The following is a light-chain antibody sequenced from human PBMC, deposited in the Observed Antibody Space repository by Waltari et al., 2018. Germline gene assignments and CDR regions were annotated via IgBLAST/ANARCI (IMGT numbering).Light chain of an antibody. V-gene: IGLV2-14*01. CDR3: SSYRDSKTLLYV. CDR2: EVT. Sequence: QSALTQPASVSGSPGQSITISCTGTSSDVGGYNYVSWYQQYPGKAPKLIIYEVTNRPSGVSNRFSRSKSGNTASLTISGLQSEDEADYFCSSYRDSKTLLYVFGTGTTVTVL. J-gene: IGLJ1*01. CDR1: SSDVGGYNY.